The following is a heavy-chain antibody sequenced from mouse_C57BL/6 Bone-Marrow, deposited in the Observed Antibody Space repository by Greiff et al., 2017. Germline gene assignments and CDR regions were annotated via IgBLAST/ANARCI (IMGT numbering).Heavy chain of an antibody. CDR2: IDPENGDT. CDR1: GFNIKDDY. Sequence: VQLQQSGAELVRPGASVKLSCTASGFNIKDDYMHWVKQRPEQGLEWIGWIDPENGDTEYASKFQGKATITADTSSNTAYLQLSSLTSEDTAVYYCTTSHWYFDVWGTGTTGTVSS. J-gene: IGHJ1*03. V-gene: IGHV14-4*01. CDR3: TTSHWYFDV.